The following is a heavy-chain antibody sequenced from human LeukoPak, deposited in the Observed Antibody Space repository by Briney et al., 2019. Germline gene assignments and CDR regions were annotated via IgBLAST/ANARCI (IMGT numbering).Heavy chain of an antibody. CDR2: ISNGETNK. CDR1: GFTFSRDG. J-gene: IGHJ5*02. Sequence: GGSLRLSCAASGFTFSRDGMHWVRQAPGKGLEWVAVISNGETNKYYTDSVKGRFTVSRDNSKNMVYLQMNSLRVEDTAVYYCAKEGQRGSYGVYDDYHWGQGTLVTVSS. D-gene: IGHD5/OR15-5a*01. CDR3: AKEGQRGSYGVYDDYH. V-gene: IGHV3-30*18.